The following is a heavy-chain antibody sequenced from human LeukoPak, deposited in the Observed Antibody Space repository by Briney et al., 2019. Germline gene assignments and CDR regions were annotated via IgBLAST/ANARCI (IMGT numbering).Heavy chain of an antibody. D-gene: IGHD2-2*01. CDR2: INSGGSST. V-gene: IGHV3-74*01. J-gene: IGHJ6*03. Sequence: GGSLRLSCAASGFTFSSYWMHWVRQAPGKGLVWVSRINSGGSSTSYADSVKGRFTISRDNAKNTLYLQMNSLRAEDTAGYYCARVTGYQLLGGYYYYMDVWGKGTTVTVSS. CDR3: ARVTGYQLLGGYYYYMDV. CDR1: GFTFSSYW.